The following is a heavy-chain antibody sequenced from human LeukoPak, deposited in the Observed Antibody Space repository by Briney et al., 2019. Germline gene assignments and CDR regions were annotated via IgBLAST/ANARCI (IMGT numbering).Heavy chain of an antibody. V-gene: IGHV3-30*02. CDR2: IRHDGTNK. CDR3: VKDRGDLPPYFDY. J-gene: IGHJ4*02. D-gene: IGHD2-21*02. CDR1: GFTFSV. Sequence: GGSLRLSFAASGFTFSVMHWVRQAPGKGLEWVALIRHDGTNKNYADSVKGRFTISRDNSKKTLYLQMNSLRPEDTAVYYCVKDRGDLPPYFDYWGQGTLVTVSS.